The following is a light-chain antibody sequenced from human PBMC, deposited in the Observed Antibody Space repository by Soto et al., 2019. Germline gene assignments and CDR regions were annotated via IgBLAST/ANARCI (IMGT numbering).Light chain of an antibody. V-gene: IGKV1-5*03. CDR3: QQYNSYSWT. Sequence: DIQMTQSPSTLSASVGDRVTITCRASQSISSWLAWYQQKPGKTPKLLIYKASSLESGVPSRFSGSGSETEFTLTISNLQPDDFATYYCQQYNSYSWTFGQRTKMEIK. CDR1: QSISSW. CDR2: KAS. J-gene: IGKJ1*01.